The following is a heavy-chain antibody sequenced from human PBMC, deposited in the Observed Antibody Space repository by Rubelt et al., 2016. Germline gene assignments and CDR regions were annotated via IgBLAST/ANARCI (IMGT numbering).Heavy chain of an antibody. D-gene: IGHD6-13*01. CDR1: GYTFTSYG. CDR3: ASMYSSSWYRGWFDP. V-gene: IGHV1-18*01. Sequence: QVQLVQSGAEVKKPGASVKVSCKASGYTFTSYGISWVRQAPGQGLEWRGWSSAYNGNTNYAQKLQGVVTMTTDTSTSTAYLELRSLRSDDTAVYYCASMYSSSWYRGWFDPWGQGTLVTVSS. J-gene: IGHJ5*02. CDR2: SSAYNGNT.